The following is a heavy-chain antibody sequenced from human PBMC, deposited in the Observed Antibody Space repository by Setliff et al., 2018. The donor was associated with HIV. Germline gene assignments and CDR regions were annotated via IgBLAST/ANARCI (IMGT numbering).Heavy chain of an antibody. D-gene: IGHD6-19*01. CDR2: IYPGDSDT. J-gene: IGHJ3*02. CDR1: GYSSTSYW. Sequence: GESLKISCKGSGYSSTSYWIGWVRQMPGRGLEWMGIIYPGDSDTRYSPSFQGQVTISADKSISTAYLQWSSLKASDTAMYYCARPYSSGWYGVDAFDIWGQGTMVTVSS. V-gene: IGHV5-51*01. CDR3: ARPYSSGWYGVDAFDI.